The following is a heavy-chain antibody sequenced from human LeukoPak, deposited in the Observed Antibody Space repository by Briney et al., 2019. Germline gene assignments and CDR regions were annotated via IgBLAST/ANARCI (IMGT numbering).Heavy chain of an antibody. CDR3: AKAVGVIYMGIDY. D-gene: IGHD3-10*01. J-gene: IGHJ4*02. V-gene: IGHV3-23*01. Sequence: GGSLRLSCAATGFTFSSYGMSWVRQAPGRGLEWVSSIRGSGGNTYYADSAKGRFTISRDDSKNTLYLQMSSLRAEDTAIYYCAKAVGVIYMGIDYWGQGTLVTVSS. CDR1: GFTFSSYG. CDR2: IRGSGGNT.